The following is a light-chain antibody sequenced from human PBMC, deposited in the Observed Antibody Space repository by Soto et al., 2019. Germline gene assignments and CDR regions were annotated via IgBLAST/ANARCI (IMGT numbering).Light chain of an antibody. CDR2: EVS. CDR3: SSYTTRSTLV. J-gene: IGLJ2*01. V-gene: IGLV2-14*01. CDR1: SSDVGAYNH. Sequence: QSALTQPASVSGSPGQSITISCTGTSSDVGAYNHVSWYQQHPGKAPKLIISEVSNRPSGVSNRFSGSKSGNTASLAISGLQAEDEADYYCSSYTTRSTLVFGGGTKVTV.